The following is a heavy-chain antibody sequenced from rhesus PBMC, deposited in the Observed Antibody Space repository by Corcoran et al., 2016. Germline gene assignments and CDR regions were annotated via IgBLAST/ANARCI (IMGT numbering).Heavy chain of an antibody. D-gene: IGHD4-29*01. CDR2: IYGGSGST. CDR3: AGGIYGTPDY. V-gene: IGHV4-76*01. J-gene: IGHJ4*01. Sequence: QVQLQESGPGLVKPSETLSLTCAVSGGSTSGGSDCRWIRQPPGKGLEWIGYIYGGSGSTSYKPSLKRRVTMSKDTSKNQFSLKWSAVTAADTAVYDCAGGIYGTPDYWGQGVLVTVSS. CDR1: GGSTSGGSD.